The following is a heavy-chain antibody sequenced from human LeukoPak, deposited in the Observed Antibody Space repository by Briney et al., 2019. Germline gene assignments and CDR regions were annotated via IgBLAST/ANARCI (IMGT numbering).Heavy chain of an antibody. Sequence: PGGSLRLSCAASGXTFSSYALSWVRQAPGKGLEWVSYISSSGSTIYYADSVKGRFTISRDKAKNSLYLQMNSLRAEDTAVYYCARWWNEGAYFDYWGQGTLVTVSS. J-gene: IGHJ4*02. D-gene: IGHD1-1*01. CDR1: GXTFSSYA. V-gene: IGHV3-48*01. CDR3: ARWWNEGAYFDY. CDR2: ISSSGSTI.